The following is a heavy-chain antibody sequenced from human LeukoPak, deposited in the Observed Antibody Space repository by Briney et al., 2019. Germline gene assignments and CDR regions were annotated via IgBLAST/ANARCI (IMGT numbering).Heavy chain of an antibody. CDR1: GFTFSSYG. CDR3: AKVQYYESLDY. J-gene: IGHJ4*02. D-gene: IGHD3-22*01. Sequence: GGTLRLSCAASGFTFSSYGMSWVRQAPGKGLEWVSAISGSGGSTYYADSVKGRFTISRDNSKNTLHLQMNSLRAEDTAVYYCAKVQYYESLDYWGQGTLVTVSS. CDR2: ISGSGGST. V-gene: IGHV3-23*01.